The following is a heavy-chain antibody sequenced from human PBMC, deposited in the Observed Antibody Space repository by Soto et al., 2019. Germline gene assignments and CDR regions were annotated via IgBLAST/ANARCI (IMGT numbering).Heavy chain of an antibody. Sequence: GGSLRLSCEASGFTFSDYYMSWIRQVPGKGLEWVSYISIGGTPIYYADSVKGRFTISRDNAQNSLYLHMTSLTAEDTALYYCVRGPEELVYYNRIDVWGQGTTVTVYS. V-gene: IGHV3-11*01. D-gene: IGHD3-10*01. CDR1: GFTFSDYY. CDR2: ISIGGTPI. CDR3: VRGPEELVYYNRIDV. J-gene: IGHJ6*02.